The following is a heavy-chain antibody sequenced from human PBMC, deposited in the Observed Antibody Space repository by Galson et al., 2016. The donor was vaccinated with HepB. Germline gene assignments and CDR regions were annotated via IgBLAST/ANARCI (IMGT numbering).Heavy chain of an antibody. CDR3: ARDTAVTGTLDP. J-gene: IGHJ5*02. V-gene: IGHV3-30-3*01. CDR2: ISYDGNNK. D-gene: IGHD1-7*01. Sequence: SLRLSCADSGFTFSSSAMHWVRQAPGKGLEWVAVISYDGNNKYYTDSVKGRFTISRDNSENTLYLQMNSLRPDDTAVYYCARDTAVTGTLDPWGQGTLVTVSS. CDR1: GFTFSSSA.